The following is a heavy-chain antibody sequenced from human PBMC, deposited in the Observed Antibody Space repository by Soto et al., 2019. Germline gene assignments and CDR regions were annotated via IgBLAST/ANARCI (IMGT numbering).Heavy chain of an antibody. V-gene: IGHV1-18*01. J-gene: IGHJ6*02. CDR2: ISPYNDDT. Sequence: LVQSGGEVKKPGASVRVSCRASGYTFSSYGISWVRQAPGQGLEWLGWISPYNDDTKYAQKVQGRVFMTTDTSSKTAYLDLRSLRSDDTAVYYCARGGYYDSSGSRDYHYYGMNVWGQGTTVTVFS. CDR1: GYTFSSYG. CDR3: ARGGYYDSSGSRDYHYYGMNV. D-gene: IGHD3-22*01.